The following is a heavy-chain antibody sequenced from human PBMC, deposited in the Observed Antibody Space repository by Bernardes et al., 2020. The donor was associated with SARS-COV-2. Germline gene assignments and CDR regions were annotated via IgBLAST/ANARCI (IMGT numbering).Heavy chain of an antibody. V-gene: IGHV4-59*01. CDR2: IYYSGST. Sequence: SETLSLTCTVSGGSISSYYWSWIRQPPGKGLEWIGYIYYSGSTNYNPSLKSRVTISVDTSKNQFSLKLSSVTAADTAVYYCARVVSSGANNYYYYGMDVWGQGTTVTVSS. D-gene: IGHD7-27*01. J-gene: IGHJ6*02. CDR3: ARVVSSGANNYYYYGMDV. CDR1: GGSISSYY.